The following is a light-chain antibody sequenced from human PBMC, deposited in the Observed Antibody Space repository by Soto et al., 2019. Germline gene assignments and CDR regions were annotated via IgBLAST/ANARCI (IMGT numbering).Light chain of an antibody. CDR2: DVS. CDR1: SSDVGGYNY. J-gene: IGLJ1*01. CDR3: SSYTSSSTYV. Sequence: QSALTQPASVSGSPGQSITIACTGTSSDVGGYNYVSWYQQYPGKAPRLVISDVSNRPSGVSNRFSGSKSCNSASLTISGLQAEDEADYYCSSYTSSSTYVFGTGTKLTVL. V-gene: IGLV2-14*01.